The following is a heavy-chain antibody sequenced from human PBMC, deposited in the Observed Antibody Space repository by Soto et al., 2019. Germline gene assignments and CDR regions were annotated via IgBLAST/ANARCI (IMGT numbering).Heavy chain of an antibody. CDR1: GGTFSSYA. Sequence: QVQLVQSGAEVKKPGSSVKVSCKASGGTFSSYAISWVRQAPGQGLEWMGGIIPIFGTANYAQKFQGRVTITADESTSRAYMELSSLRSEDTAVYYCASRIDYYDSSGQRDAFDIWGQGTMVTVSS. V-gene: IGHV1-69*01. CDR2: IIPIFGTA. J-gene: IGHJ3*02. CDR3: ASRIDYYDSSGQRDAFDI. D-gene: IGHD3-22*01.